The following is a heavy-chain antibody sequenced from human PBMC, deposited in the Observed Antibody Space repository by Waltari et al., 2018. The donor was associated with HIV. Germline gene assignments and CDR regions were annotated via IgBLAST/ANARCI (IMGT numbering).Heavy chain of an antibody. Sequence: QLLESGGGLVKPGGSLRISCVASGFRFNNFAITWVRQAPGEGLEWLSSISGSVGNKYYADSVKGRISISRENSQNTVYLQINSLRVDDTATYYCAKTVPTVTSIFEGFDVWGQGAMVIVSS. CDR3: AKTVPTVTSIFEGFDV. J-gene: IGHJ3*01. V-gene: IGHV3-23*01. CDR2: ISGSVGNK. CDR1: GFRFNNFA. D-gene: IGHD4-17*01.